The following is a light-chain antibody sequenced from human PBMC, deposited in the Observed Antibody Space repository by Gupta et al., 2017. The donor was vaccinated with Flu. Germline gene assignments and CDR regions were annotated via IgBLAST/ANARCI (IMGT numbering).Light chain of an antibody. CDR3: MQARHIPWT. V-gene: IGKV2-28*01. CDR1: QSILRSNGYSY. Sequence: VMFQSPLSLAVTPGEPASISCRSSQSILRSNGYSYMKWYLQRPGQSPQLLIYMASIRASGVPDRFSGSGSDTDFTLNISRVEADDVGLYYCMQARHIPWTFGQGTKVEIK. J-gene: IGKJ1*01. CDR2: MAS.